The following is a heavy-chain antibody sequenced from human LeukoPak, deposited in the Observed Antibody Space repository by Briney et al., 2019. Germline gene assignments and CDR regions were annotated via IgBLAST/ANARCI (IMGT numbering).Heavy chain of an antibody. J-gene: IGHJ4*02. D-gene: IGHD6-19*01. CDR2: ISGSGDTV. V-gene: IGHV3-11*01. CDR1: GFTVSSNY. Sequence: PGGSLRLSCAASGFTVSSNYMSWVRQAPGKGLEWLSYISGSGDTVYYADSVKGRFTISRDNAKNSLYLQMHSLTADDTAVYYCARDLGQWLVRGYFEDWGQGTLVTVSS. CDR3: ARDLGQWLVRGYFED.